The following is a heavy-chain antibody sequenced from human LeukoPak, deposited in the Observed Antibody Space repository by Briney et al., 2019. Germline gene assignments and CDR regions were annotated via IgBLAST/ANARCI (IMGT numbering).Heavy chain of an antibody. CDR3: ARSEVTFGGVIVPFGY. J-gene: IGHJ4*02. V-gene: IGHV4-59*01. D-gene: IGHD3-16*02. CDR2: IYYSGST. Sequence: SETLSLTCTVSGGSISSYYWSWIRQPPGKGLEWLGYIYYSGSTNYNPSLKSRVTISVDTSKNQFSLKLSSVTAADTAVYYCARSEVTFGGVIVPFGYWGQGTLVTVSS. CDR1: GGSISSYY.